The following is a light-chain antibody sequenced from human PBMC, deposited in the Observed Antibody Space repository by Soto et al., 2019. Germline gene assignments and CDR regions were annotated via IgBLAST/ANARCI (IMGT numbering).Light chain of an antibody. CDR3: SSYTSSSTPPYV. CDR2: DVS. CDR1: SSDVGGYNY. V-gene: IGLV2-14*01. J-gene: IGLJ1*01. Sequence: QSVLTQPASVSGSPGQSITISCTGTSSDVGGYNYVSWYQQHQGKAPKLMIYDVSNRPSGVSNRFSGSKSGNTASLTISGLQAEDEADYYCSSYTSSSTPPYVFGTGTKVTVL.